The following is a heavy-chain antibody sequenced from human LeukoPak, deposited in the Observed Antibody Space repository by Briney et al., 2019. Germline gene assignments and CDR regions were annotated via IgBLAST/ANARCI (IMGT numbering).Heavy chain of an antibody. V-gene: IGHV4-38-2*02. CDR1: GYSISSGYY. D-gene: IGHD1-14*01. J-gene: IGHJ4*02. CDR3: ARHTEHFDY. Sequence: SETLSLTCTVSGYSISSGYYWGWIRQPPGKGLEWIGSIYHSGSTYYNPSLKSRVTISVDTSKNQFSLKLSSVTAADTAVYYCARHTEHFDYWGQGTLVTVSS. CDR2: IYHSGST.